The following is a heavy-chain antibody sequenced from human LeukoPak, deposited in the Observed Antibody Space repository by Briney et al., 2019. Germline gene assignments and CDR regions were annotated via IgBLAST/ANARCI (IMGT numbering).Heavy chain of an antibody. CDR2: ISCSSGNT. Sequence: WGSLRLSCAASGFTFSTYAMSWVRPAPGQGLEWISAISCSSGNTSYADSVKGRFTTYRDNSTNTMYLQVHRLRDADTSSYYCAGLELLSDAFDIWGQGTMVTVSS. CDR3: AGLELLSDAFDI. CDR1: GFTFSTYA. D-gene: IGHD1-7*01. V-gene: IGHV3-23*01. J-gene: IGHJ3*02.